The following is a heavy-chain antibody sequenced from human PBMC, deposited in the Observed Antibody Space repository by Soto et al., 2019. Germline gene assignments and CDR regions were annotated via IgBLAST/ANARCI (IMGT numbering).Heavy chain of an antibody. CDR2: ISHDGRIE. J-gene: IGHJ5*02. V-gene: IGHV3-30-3*01. CDR3: ARDGLPDDFRSGGYWFDP. Sequence: GGSLRLSCAASGFTFSTFALHWVRQAPGEGLEWVALISHDGRIEKYADSVEGRFTISRDNSKNTLYMQMDSLRLEDTGVYYCARDGLPDDFRSGGYWFDPWGQGTQVTAPQ. D-gene: IGHD3-3*01. CDR1: GFTFSTFA.